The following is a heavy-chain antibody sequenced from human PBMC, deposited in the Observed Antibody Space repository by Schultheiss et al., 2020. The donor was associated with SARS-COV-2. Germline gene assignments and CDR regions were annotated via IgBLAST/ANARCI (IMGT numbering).Heavy chain of an antibody. J-gene: IGHJ4*02. CDR1: GGSISRYY. D-gene: IGHD1-1*01. CDR3: ARGHTGDGRYYFDY. V-gene: IGHV4-59*12. Sequence: SETLSLTCTVSGGSISRYYWSWIRQPPGKGLEWIGYIYYSGSTNYNPSLKSRVTISVDTSKNQFSLKLSSVTAADTAVYYCARGHTGDGRYYFDYWGQGTLVTVSS. CDR2: IYYSGST.